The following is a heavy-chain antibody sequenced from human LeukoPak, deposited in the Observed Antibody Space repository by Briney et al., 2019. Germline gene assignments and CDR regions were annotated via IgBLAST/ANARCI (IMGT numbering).Heavy chain of an antibody. D-gene: IGHD2-15*01. CDR1: RGTFSTYA. Sequence: GASVKVSCKASRGTFSTYAISWVRQAPGQGLEWMGGIIPIFGTANYAQKFQGRVTITADESTSTAYMELSSLRSEDTAVYYCARGLSCSGGSCYSPAWWGQGTLVTVSS. CDR2: IIPIFGTA. J-gene: IGHJ4*02. V-gene: IGHV1-69*13. CDR3: ARGLSCSGGSCYSPAW.